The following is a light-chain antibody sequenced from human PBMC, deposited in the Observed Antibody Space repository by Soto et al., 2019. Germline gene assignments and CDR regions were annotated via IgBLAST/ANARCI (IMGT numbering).Light chain of an antibody. CDR3: QQYNRYSLT. Sequence: DLQMTQSPSTLSASVGDRVTITCRASQSISSWLAWYQQKPGKAPKLLIYDASSLESGVQSRFSGSGSDTEFTLTINNLQPDDFATYHCQQYNRYSLTFGGGTKVEIK. V-gene: IGKV1-5*01. J-gene: IGKJ4*01. CDR1: QSISSW. CDR2: DAS.